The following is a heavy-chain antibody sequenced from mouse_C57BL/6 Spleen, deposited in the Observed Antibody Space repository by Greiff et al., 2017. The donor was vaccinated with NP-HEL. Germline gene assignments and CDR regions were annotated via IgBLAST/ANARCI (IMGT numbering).Heavy chain of an antibody. CDR2: IRSKSNNYAT. J-gene: IGHJ4*01. D-gene: IGHD1-1*01. CDR3: VRQGGSAMDY. CDR1: GFSFNTYA. V-gene: IGHV10-1*01. Sequence: EVKLVESGGGLVQPKGSLKLSCAASGFSFNTYAMNWVRQAPGKGLDWVARIRSKSNNYATYYADSVKDRFTISRDDSESMLYLQMNNLKTEDTAMYYCVRQGGSAMDYWGQGTSVTVSS.